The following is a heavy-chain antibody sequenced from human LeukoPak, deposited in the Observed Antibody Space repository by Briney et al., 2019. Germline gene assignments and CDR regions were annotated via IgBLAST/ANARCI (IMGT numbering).Heavy chain of an antibody. J-gene: IGHJ5*02. CDR2: ISFDANNK. CDR3: ARPDYTSSWARFDP. V-gene: IGHV3-30*01. D-gene: IGHD6-13*01. CDR1: GFTFSTYA. Sequence: GGSLRLSCAASGFTFSTYAMHWVRQAPGKGLEWVVVISFDANNKYYADSVRGRFTISRDNSKNTLYLQMNSLRAEDTAVYYCARPDYTSSWARFDPWGQGTLVTVSS.